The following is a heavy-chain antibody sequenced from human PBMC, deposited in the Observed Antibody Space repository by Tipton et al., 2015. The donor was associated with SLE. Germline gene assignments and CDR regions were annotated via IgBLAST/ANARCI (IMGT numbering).Heavy chain of an antibody. J-gene: IGHJ3*02. D-gene: IGHD1-26*01. Sequence: SLRLSCAASGFTFSSYSMNWVRQAPGKGLEWVAVISYDGSNKYYADSVKGRFTISRDNSKNSLYLQMNSLRAEDTAVYYCAREGTISGGNYLGAFDIWGQGTMVTVSS. CDR2: ISYDGSNK. V-gene: IGHV3-30*03. CDR3: AREGTISGGNYLGAFDI. CDR1: GFTFSSYS.